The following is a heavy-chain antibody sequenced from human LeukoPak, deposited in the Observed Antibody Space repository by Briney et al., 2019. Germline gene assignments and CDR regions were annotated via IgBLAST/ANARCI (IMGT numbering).Heavy chain of an antibody. CDR1: GFTFSGSP. CDR2: IRSKADNYAT. J-gene: IGHJ5*02. CDR3: AKDSQGFDP. Sequence: GGSLILSCAASGFTFSGSPILWVRQASGKGLEWVGRIRSKADNYATAYAASVQGRCTISRDNSKNTLYLQMNSLRAEDTAVYYCAKDSQGFDPWGQGTLVTVSS. V-gene: IGHV3-73*01. D-gene: IGHD3-22*01.